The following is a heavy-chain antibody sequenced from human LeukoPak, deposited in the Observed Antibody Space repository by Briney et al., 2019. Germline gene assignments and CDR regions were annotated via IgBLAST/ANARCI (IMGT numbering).Heavy chain of an antibody. CDR2: INHSGST. Sequence: SETLSLTCAVYGGSFSGYYWSWIRQPPGKGLEWIGEINHSGSTNYNPSLKSRVTISVDTSKNQFSLKLSSVTAADTAVYYCARFDNSSSWYNYWGQGTLVTVSS. CDR1: GGSFSGYY. CDR3: ARFDNSSSWYNY. D-gene: IGHD6-13*01. J-gene: IGHJ4*02. V-gene: IGHV4-34*01.